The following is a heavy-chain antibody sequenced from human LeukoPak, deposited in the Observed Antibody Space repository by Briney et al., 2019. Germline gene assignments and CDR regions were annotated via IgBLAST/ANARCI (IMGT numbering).Heavy chain of an antibody. CDR2: INHSGST. D-gene: IGHD3-3*01. CDR1: GGSFRGDY. CDR3: AREGRGGLRFLEWLWYGMDV. J-gene: IGHJ6*02. Sequence: SETLSLTCAVYGGSFRGDYWSWIRQPPGKGLEWIGEINHSGSTNYNPSLKSRVTISVDTSKNQFSLKLSSVTAADTAVYYCAREGRGGLRFLEWLWYGMDVWGQGTTVTVSS. V-gene: IGHV4-34*01.